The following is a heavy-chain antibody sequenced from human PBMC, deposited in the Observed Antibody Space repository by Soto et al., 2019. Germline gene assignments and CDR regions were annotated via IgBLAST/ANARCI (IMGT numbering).Heavy chain of an antibody. V-gene: IGHV4-34*01. J-gene: IGHJ4*02. D-gene: IGHD5-12*01. CDR3: ARGQEGLVATH. CDR2: IKDGGLT. CDR1: GGSFSGYY. Sequence: QVQLQQWGAGLLKPAETLSLACVVYGGSFSGYYWSWIRQPPGKGLEWIGEIKDGGLTNYSPSHKSRDTISKDTPQNQVPLKLHAETAADTAVYDCARGQEGLVATHWDQGALVTVSS.